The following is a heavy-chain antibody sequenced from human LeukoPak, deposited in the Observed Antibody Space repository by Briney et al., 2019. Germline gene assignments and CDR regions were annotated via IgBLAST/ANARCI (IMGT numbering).Heavy chain of an antibody. Sequence: PSETLSLTCTVSGGSISSYYWSWIRQPAGKGLEWIGRIYTSGSTNYNASLKSRVTMSVDTPKNQFSLKLSSVTAADTAVYYCARGCSSTSCSNNWFDPWGQGTLVTVSS. CDR1: GGSISSYY. V-gene: IGHV4-4*07. CDR3: ARGCSSTSCSNNWFDP. CDR2: IYTSGST. D-gene: IGHD2-2*01. J-gene: IGHJ5*02.